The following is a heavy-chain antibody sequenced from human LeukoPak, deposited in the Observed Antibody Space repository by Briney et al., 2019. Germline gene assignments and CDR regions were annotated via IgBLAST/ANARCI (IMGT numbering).Heavy chain of an antibody. Sequence: SVKVSCKASGGTFSSYVISWVRQAPGQGLEWMRRIITIFGTANYAQKFQGRVTITTDESTSTAYMELSSLGSEDTAVYYCARDGWSDTAMATGSFYFDYWGQGTLVTVSS. CDR2: IITIFGTA. J-gene: IGHJ4*02. D-gene: IGHD5-18*01. CDR1: GGTFSSYV. CDR3: ARDGWSDTAMATGSFYFDY. V-gene: IGHV1-69*05.